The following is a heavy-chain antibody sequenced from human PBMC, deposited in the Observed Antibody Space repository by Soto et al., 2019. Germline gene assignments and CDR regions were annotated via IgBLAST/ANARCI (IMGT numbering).Heavy chain of an antibody. V-gene: IGHV1-69*13. J-gene: IGHJ4*02. D-gene: IGHD3-22*01. Sequence: GASVKVSCKASGGTFSSYAISWVRQAPGQGLEWMGGIIPIFGTANYAQKFQGRVTITADESTSTAYMELSSLRSEDTAVYYCARYRGYYYDSSGYYYEAPDFDYWGQGTLVTVSS. CDR2: IIPIFGTA. CDR1: GGTFSSYA. CDR3: ARYRGYYYDSSGYYYEAPDFDY.